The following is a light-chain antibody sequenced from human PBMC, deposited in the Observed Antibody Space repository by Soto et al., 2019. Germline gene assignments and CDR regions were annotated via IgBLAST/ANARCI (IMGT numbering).Light chain of an antibody. J-gene: IGKJ4*01. Sequence: EIVFTQSPATLSLSPGERATLSCRASQSVSTYLAWYQHKPGQAPRLLIYDASNRATGIPARFSGSGSGTDFTLTISSLEPEDFALYYCQQRSSWPLTFGGGTKVDIK. CDR2: DAS. CDR1: QSVSTY. V-gene: IGKV3-11*01. CDR3: QQRSSWPLT.